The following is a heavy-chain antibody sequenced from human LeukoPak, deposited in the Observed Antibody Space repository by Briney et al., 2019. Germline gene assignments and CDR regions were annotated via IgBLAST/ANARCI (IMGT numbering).Heavy chain of an antibody. D-gene: IGHD1-26*01. CDR2: ISAYNGNT. CDR3: ARDLEWELLGSNWFDP. CDR1: GYTFTSYG. Sequence: ASVKVSCKASGYTFTSYGISWVRQAPGQGLEWMGWISAYNGNTNYAQRLQGRVTMTTDTSTSTAYMELSSLRSDDTAVYYCARDLEWELLGSNWFDPWGQGTLVTVSS. J-gene: IGHJ5*02. V-gene: IGHV1-18*01.